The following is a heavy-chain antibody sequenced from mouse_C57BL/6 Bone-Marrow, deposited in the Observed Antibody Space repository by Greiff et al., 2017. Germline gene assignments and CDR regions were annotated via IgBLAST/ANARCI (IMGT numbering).Heavy chain of an antibody. Sequence: QVQLQQSGAELARPGASVKLSCKASGYTFTSYGISWVKQRTGQGLEWIGEIYPRSGNTYYNEKFKGKATLTADKSSSTAYMELRSLTAEDSAVYFCARVPIFYYCSAWCAYWGQGTLVTVSA. D-gene: IGHD1-1*01. CDR3: ARVPIFYYCSAWCAY. CDR1: GYTFTSYG. CDR2: IYPRSGNT. V-gene: IGHV1-81*01. J-gene: IGHJ3*01.